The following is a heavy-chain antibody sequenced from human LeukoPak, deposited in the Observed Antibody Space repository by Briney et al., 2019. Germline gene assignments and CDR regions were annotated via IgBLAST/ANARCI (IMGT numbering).Heavy chain of an antibody. CDR1: GYTFTSYG. CDR2: MNPNSGNT. D-gene: IGHD3-10*01. Sequence: GASVKVSCKASGYTFTSYGISWVRQATGQGLEWMGWMNPNSGNTGYAQKFQGRVTMTTISSVSTAYMELSSLTSEDTAVYYCARAPTSDNSDYYFDYWGQGTLVTVSS. CDR3: ARAPTSDNSDYYFDY. V-gene: IGHV1-8*02. J-gene: IGHJ4*02.